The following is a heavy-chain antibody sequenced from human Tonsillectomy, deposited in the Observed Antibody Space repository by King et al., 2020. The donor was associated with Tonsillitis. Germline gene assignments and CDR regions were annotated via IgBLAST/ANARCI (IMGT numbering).Heavy chain of an antibody. CDR3: AGGSGTTGSTYYFDY. Sequence: QLVQSGAEVKKPGESLKSSCKGSGYSFTSYWIGWVRQMPGKGLELMGIIYPVDSDTRYRPSCQGQVTISPDKSISTAYLQWSSLKASDTAMYYCAGGSGTTGSTYYFDYWGQGTLVTVSS. V-gene: IGHV5-51*03. CDR1: GYSFTSYW. D-gene: IGHD3-10*01. CDR2: IYPVDSDT. J-gene: IGHJ4*02.